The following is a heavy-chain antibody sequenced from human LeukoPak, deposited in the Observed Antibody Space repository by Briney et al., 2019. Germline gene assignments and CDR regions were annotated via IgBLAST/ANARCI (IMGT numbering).Heavy chain of an antibody. CDR2: INAGNGNT. Sequence: GASVKVSCKASGYTFTSYAMHWVRQAPGQRLEWMGWINAGNGNTKYSQKFQGRVTITRDTSASTAYMELSSLRSEDTAVYCCARDPDGYTAAYWGQGTLVTVSS. D-gene: IGHD5-24*01. CDR1: GYTFTSYA. V-gene: IGHV1-3*01. J-gene: IGHJ4*02. CDR3: ARDPDGYTAAY.